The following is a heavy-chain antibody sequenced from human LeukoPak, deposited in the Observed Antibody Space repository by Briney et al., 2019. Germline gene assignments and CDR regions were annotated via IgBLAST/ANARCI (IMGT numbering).Heavy chain of an antibody. CDR2: ISGGGVTT. D-gene: IGHD6-19*01. J-gene: IGHJ4*02. Sequence: GGSLRLSCVGSGFTSIAYALTWARQAPGKGLEWVSGISGGGVTTYYADSVKGRFTISRDNSKNTLYLQMNSLRAEDTAVYYCARAADSSGWSYFDYWGQGTLVTVSS. V-gene: IGHV3-23*01. CDR3: ARAADSSGWSYFDY. CDR1: GFTSIAYA.